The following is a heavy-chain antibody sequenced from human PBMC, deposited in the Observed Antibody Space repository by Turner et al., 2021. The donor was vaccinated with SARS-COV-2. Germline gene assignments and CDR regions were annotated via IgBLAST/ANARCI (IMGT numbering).Heavy chain of an antibody. Sequence: EVQLVESGGGLIQPGGSLGLSCAASEFTVSSNYMSWVRQAPGKGLEWVSVIYSGGSTYYADSVKGRFTISRDNSKNTLYLQMNSLRAEDTAVYYGARDLGGLRFDYWGQGTLVTVSS. CDR2: IYSGGST. CDR1: EFTVSSNY. D-gene: IGHD2-15*01. J-gene: IGHJ4*02. V-gene: IGHV3-53*01. CDR3: ARDLGGLRFDY.